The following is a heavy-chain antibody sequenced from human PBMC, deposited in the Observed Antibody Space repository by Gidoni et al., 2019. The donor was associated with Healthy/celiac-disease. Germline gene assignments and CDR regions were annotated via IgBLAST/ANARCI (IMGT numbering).Heavy chain of an antibody. J-gene: IGHJ4*02. V-gene: IGHV3-48*01. Sequence: SRDNAKNSLYLQMNSLRAEDTAVYYCARVSSGYYGWVDYWGQGTLVTVSS. D-gene: IGHD3-22*01. CDR3: ARVSSGYYGWVDY.